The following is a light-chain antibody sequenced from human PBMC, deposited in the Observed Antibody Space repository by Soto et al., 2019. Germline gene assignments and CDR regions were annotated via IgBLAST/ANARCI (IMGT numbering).Light chain of an antibody. V-gene: IGKV1-8*01. J-gene: IGKJ1*01. CDR1: QGISSY. CDR3: QQYYSSPRT. CDR2: AAS. Sequence: AIRMTQSPSSFSASTGDRVTITCRASQGISSYLAWYQQKPGKAPKLLIYAASTLQIGVPSRFSGSGSGTDFTLTISCLQSEDFATYYCQQYYSSPRTFGPGTKVEIK.